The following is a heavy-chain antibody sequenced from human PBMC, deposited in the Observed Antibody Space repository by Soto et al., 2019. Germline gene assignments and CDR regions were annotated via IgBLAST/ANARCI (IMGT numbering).Heavy chain of an antibody. J-gene: IGHJ4*02. CDR3: AKDRVGGTFYTPLGF. CDR1: GFNFDNYG. Sequence: QVQLVESGGGVVQPGGSLRLSCQASGFNFDNYGMHWVRQAPGKGLEWVPVITYDGSFQYYADSVKGRFTISRDNSKNTLFLHLNTLKPEDTAVYHCAKDRVGGTFYTPLGFWGQGTLVTVSS. V-gene: IGHV3-30*18. D-gene: IGHD1-7*01. CDR2: ITYDGSFQ.